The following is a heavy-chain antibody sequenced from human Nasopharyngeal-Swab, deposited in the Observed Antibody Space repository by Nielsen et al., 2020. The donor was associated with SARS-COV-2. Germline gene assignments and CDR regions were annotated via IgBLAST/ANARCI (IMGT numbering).Heavy chain of an antibody. J-gene: IGHJ6*02. Sequence: GESLKISCAASGFTFSSYAMSWVRQAPGKGLEWVSAISGSGGSTYYADSVKGRFTISRDNSKNTLYLQMNSLRAEDTAVYYCAREILEEYSGSYNHYYYYGMDVWGQGTTVTVSS. CDR1: GFTFSSYA. CDR2: ISGSGGST. D-gene: IGHD1-26*01. V-gene: IGHV3-23*01. CDR3: AREILEEYSGSYNHYYYYGMDV.